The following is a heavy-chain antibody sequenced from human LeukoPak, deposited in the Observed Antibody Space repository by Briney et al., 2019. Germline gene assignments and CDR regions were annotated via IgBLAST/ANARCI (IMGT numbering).Heavy chain of an antibody. D-gene: IGHD6-19*01. V-gene: IGHV3-23*01. CDR1: GFTFSSYA. CDR3: AGAFSGWSPKF. Sequence: GGSLRLSCAASGFTFSSYAMTWVRQAPGKGLEWVSGISDGGGATCYADSVKGRFTLSRDNSKNTLYLQMNSLRADDTAVYYCAGAFSGWSPKFWGQGTLVTVSS. J-gene: IGHJ4*02. CDR2: ISDGGGAT.